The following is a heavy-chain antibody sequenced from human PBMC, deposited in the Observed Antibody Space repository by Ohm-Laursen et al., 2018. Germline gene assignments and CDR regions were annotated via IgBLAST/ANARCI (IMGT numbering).Heavy chain of an antibody. V-gene: IGHV3-30*03. CDR3: ARDQDWWLQFVD. D-gene: IGHD5-24*01. CDR2: ISYDGSNK. J-gene: IGHJ4*02. Sequence: SLRLSCSASGFTFSSYGMHWVRQAPGKGLEWVTVISYDGSNKYYADSVKGRFTISRDNSKNTLYLQMNSLRAEDTAVYYCARDQDWWLQFVDWGRGTLVTVSS. CDR1: GFTFSSYG.